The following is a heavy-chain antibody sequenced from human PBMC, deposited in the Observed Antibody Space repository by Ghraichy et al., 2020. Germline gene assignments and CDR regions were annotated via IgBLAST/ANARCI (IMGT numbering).Heavy chain of an antibody. V-gene: IGHV3-66*01. CDR2: IYSSGST. Sequence: GESLNISCAASGVTVSTNYMSWVRQAPGKGLEWVSVIYSSGSTYYADSVKGRFTISRDNSKNTLYLQMNSLRAEDTAVYYCAREDWNHGYGMDVWGQGTTVTVSS. J-gene: IGHJ6*02. CDR3: AREDWNHGYGMDV. CDR1: GVTVSTNY. D-gene: IGHD1-1*01.